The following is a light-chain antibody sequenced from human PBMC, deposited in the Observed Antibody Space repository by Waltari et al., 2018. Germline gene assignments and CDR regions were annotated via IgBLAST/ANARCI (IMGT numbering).Light chain of an antibody. J-gene: IGLJ2*01. CDR2: EDS. Sequence: QSALTQPASVSGSPGQSITISCTGTSSDVGSYNLVSWYQQHPGKAPKLMIYEDSKRPSGVSNRVSGSKSGNTASLTISGLQAEDEADYYCCSYAGSRRVFGGGTKLTVL. V-gene: IGLV2-23*01. CDR1: SSDVGSYNL. CDR3: CSYAGSRRV.